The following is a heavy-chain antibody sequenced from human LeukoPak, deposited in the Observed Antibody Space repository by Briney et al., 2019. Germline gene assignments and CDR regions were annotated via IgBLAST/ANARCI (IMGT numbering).Heavy chain of an antibody. D-gene: IGHD1-26*01. CDR1: GGSISSGGYY. V-gene: IGHV4-61*08. Sequence: SETLSLTCTVSGGSISSGGYYWSWIRQHPGKGLEWIGYIYYSGSTNYNPSLKSRVTISVDTSKNQFSLKLSSVTAADTAVYYCAGEDVGATGYFDYWGQGTLVTVSS. CDR3: AGEDVGATGYFDY. CDR2: IYYSGST. J-gene: IGHJ4*02.